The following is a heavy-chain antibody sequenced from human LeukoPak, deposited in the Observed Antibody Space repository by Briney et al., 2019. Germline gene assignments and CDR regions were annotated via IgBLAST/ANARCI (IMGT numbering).Heavy chain of an antibody. D-gene: IGHD3-22*01. Sequence: PGRSLRLSCAASGFTFSSYAMHWVRQAPGKGLEWVAVISYDGSNKYYADSVKGRFTISRDNAKNSLYLQMNSLRSDDTAVYYCARALYYYDSSGYYPTLYYFDYWGQGTLVTVSS. J-gene: IGHJ4*02. CDR2: ISYDGSNK. CDR1: GFTFSSYA. V-gene: IGHV3-30-3*01. CDR3: ARALYYYDSSGYYPTLYYFDY.